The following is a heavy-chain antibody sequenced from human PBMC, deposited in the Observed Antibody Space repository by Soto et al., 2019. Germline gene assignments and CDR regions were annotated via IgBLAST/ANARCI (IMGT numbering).Heavy chain of an antibody. J-gene: IGHJ6*02. CDR3: AKGSSIGVAARLYYYGMDV. CDR2: ISYDGSNK. D-gene: IGHD6-6*01. Sequence: GGSLRLSCAASGFTFSSYGMHWVRQAPGKGLEWVAVISYDGSNKYYADSVKGRFTISGDNSKNTLYLQMNSLRAEDTAVYYCAKGSSIGVAARLYYYGMDVWGQGTTVTVSS. V-gene: IGHV3-30*18. CDR1: GFTFSSYG.